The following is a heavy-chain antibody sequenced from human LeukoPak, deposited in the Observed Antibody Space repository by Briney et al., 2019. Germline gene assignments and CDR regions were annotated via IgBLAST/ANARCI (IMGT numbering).Heavy chain of an antibody. Sequence: GGSLRLSCAASGFTFSSYAITWVRQAPGKGVEWVSAISNNGGYTYYADSVQGRFTISRDNSKSTLCLQMNSLRAEDTAVYYCAKQLGYCSDGSCYFPYWGQGTLVTVSS. CDR3: AKQLGYCSDGSCYFPY. CDR1: GFTFSSYA. V-gene: IGHV3-23*01. D-gene: IGHD2-15*01. J-gene: IGHJ4*02. CDR2: ISNNGGYT.